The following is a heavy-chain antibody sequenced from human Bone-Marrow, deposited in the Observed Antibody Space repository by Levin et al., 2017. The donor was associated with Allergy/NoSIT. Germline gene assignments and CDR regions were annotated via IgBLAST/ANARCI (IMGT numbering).Heavy chain of an antibody. CDR1: GYTFTSYD. CDR3: ARGGVAAAEFDY. J-gene: IGHJ4*02. Sequence: ASVKVSCKASGYTFTSYDINWVRQATGQGLEWMGWMNPNSGNTGYAQKFQGRVTMTRNTSIRTAYMELSSLRSEDTAVYYCARGGVAAAEFDYWGQGTLVTVSS. CDR2: MNPNSGNT. V-gene: IGHV1-8*01. D-gene: IGHD6-13*01.